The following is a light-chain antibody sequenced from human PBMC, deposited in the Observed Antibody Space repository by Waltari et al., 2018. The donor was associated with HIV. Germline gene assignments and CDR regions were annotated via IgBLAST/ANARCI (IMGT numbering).Light chain of an antibody. CDR3: SSYTSSSTQV. CDR1: SRDVGGYNY. J-gene: IGLJ2*01. CDR2: DVS. V-gene: IGLV2-14*01. Sequence: QSALTQPASVSGSPGQSITISCPGTSRDVGGYNYVSWYQQHPGKAPKLMIYDVSKRPSGVSNRFSGSKSGNTASLTISGLQAEDEADYYCSSYTSSSTQVFGGGTKLTVL.